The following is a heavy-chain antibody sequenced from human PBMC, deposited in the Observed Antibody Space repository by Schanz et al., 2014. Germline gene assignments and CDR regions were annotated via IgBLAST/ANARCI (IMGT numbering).Heavy chain of an antibody. V-gene: IGHV3-23*04. D-gene: IGHD6-19*01. Sequence: EVQLVESGGGLVKPGGSLRLSCVASGFTFFGRFAMSWVRQAPGKGLEWVSGLTEGGGGTYYTDAVKGRFTISRDSSKNTLYLQMNSLRADDSAIYYCAKDHPSSGWPAFDVWGQGTQVTVSS. CDR2: LTEGGGGT. CDR3: AKDHPSSGWPAFDV. CDR1: GFTFFGRFA. J-gene: IGHJ4*02.